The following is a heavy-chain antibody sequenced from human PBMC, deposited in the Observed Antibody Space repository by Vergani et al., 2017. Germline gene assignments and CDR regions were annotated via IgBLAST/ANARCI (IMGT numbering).Heavy chain of an antibody. CDR2: IDPSDSYT. J-gene: IGHJ6*02. D-gene: IGHD2-15*01. V-gene: IGHV5-10-1*03. CDR1: GYSFTSYW. Sequence: EVQLVQSGAEVKKPGESLRISCKGSGYSFTSYWISWVRQMPGKGLEWMGRIDPSDSYTNYSPSFQGHVTISADKSISTAYLHWSSLKASDTAMYYCATGGGPTGRVYYYYGMDVWGQGTTVTVSS. CDR3: ATGGGPTGRVYYYYGMDV.